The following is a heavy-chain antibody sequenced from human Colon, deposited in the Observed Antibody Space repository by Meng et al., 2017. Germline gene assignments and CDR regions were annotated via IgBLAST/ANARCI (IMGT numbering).Heavy chain of an antibody. CDR2: IYYSGST. CDR3: ARDRKHYGERGWFDP. Sequence: QGRLPWPGPGLVHASKTLSPTCTVSGGSISSGDYYWSWIRQPPGKGLEWIGYIYYSGSTYSNASLKSRVTISIDRYKNQFSLKLSSVTAADTAVYYCARDRKHYGERGWFDPWGQGTLVTVSS. CDR1: GGSISSGDYY. V-gene: IGHV4-30-4*01. J-gene: IGHJ5*02. D-gene: IGHD4-17*01.